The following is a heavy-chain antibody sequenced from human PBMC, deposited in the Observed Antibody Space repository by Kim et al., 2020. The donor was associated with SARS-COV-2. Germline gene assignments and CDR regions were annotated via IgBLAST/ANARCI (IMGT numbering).Heavy chain of an antibody. CDR3: ASGPPWVGYFDY. D-gene: IGHD1-26*01. J-gene: IGHJ4*02. Sequence: SETLSLTCTVSGGSVSSGSYYWSWIRQPPGKGLEWIGYIYYSGSTNYNPSLKSRVTISVDTSKNQFSLKLSSVTAADTAVYYCASGPPWVGYFDYWGQGTLVTVSS. V-gene: IGHV4-61*01. CDR1: GGSVSSGSYY. CDR2: IYYSGST.